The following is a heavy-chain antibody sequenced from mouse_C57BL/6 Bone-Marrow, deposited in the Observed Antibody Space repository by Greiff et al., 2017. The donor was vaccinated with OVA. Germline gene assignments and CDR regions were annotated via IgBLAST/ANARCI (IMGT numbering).Heavy chain of an antibody. CDR2: INPSTGGT. Sequence: EVKLMESGPELVKPGASVKISCKASGYSFTGYYMNWVKQSPEKSLEWIGEINPSTGGTTYNQKFKAKATLTVDKSSSTAYMQLKSLTSEDSAVYYCARGGTSPFAYWGQGTLFTVSA. V-gene: IGHV1-42*01. CDR1: GYSFTGYY. D-gene: IGHD4-1*01. J-gene: IGHJ3*01. CDR3: ARGGTSPFAY.